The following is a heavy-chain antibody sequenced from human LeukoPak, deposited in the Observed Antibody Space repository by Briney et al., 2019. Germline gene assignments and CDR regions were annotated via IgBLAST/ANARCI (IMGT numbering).Heavy chain of an antibody. CDR3: ARDRGRDGYNSIDY. Sequence: GAPVKVSCKASGYTFTGYYMHWVRQAPGQGLEWMGWINPNSGGTNYAQKFQGRVTMTRDTSISTAYMELSRLRSDDTAVYYCARDRGRDGYNSIDYWGQGTLVTVSS. CDR1: GYTFTGYY. V-gene: IGHV1-2*02. D-gene: IGHD5-24*01. J-gene: IGHJ4*02. CDR2: INPNSGGT.